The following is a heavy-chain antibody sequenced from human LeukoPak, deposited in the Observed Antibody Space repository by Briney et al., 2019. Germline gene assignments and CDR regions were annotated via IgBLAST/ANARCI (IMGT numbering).Heavy chain of an antibody. CDR3: ARDDGDYWDY. CDR1: GGSISSYY. D-gene: IGHD4-17*01. Sequence: SKTLSLTCTVSGGSISSYYWSWIRQPPGKGLEWIGYIYYSGSTNYNPSLKSRVTISVDTSKNQFSLKLSSVTAADTAVYYCARDDGDYWDYWGQGTLVTVSS. CDR2: IYYSGST. J-gene: IGHJ4*02. V-gene: IGHV4-59*01.